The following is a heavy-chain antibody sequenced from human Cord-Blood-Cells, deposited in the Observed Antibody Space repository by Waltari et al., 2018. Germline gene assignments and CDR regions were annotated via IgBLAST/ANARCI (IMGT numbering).Heavy chain of an antibody. V-gene: IGHV3-21*01. D-gene: IGHD3-10*01. Sequence: EVQLVESGGGLGKPGGSLRLSGGASGFTFSSCSRIWVRQAPGKGLEWVSSISSSSSYIYYADSVKGRFTISRDNAKNSLYLQMSSLRAEDTAVYYCARVVDGSGSLDYWGQGTLVTVSS. CDR3: ARVVDGSGSLDY. J-gene: IGHJ4*02. CDR1: GFTFSSCS. CDR2: ISSSSSYI.